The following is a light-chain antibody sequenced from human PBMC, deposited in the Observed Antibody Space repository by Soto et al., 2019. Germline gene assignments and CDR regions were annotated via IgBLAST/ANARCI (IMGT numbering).Light chain of an antibody. CDR1: QIISSTY. Sequence: DIVLTQSPGTLSLSPGERATLSCRASQIISSTYLGWYQQKPGQAPRLLIYGASSRATGIPDRFSGSGSWTDFNPTMSTLEPEDFAVYECQHYGTSLYTFGQGTKLESK. CDR2: GAS. J-gene: IGKJ2*01. CDR3: QHYGTSLYT. V-gene: IGKV3-20*01.